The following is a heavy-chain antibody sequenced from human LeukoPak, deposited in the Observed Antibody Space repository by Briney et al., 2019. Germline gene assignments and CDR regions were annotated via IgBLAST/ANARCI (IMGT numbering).Heavy chain of an antibody. D-gene: IGHD6-25*01. Sequence: GGSLRLSCAASGFAFSNFAMSWVRQAPGKGLEWVSAMSGSGDGTYYADSVKGRFTISRDNSKNALYLQMNSLRAEDTAVYYCAKMMGQRLYDYCMDVWGKGTTVTVSS. CDR1: GFAFSNFA. CDR2: MSGSGDGT. CDR3: AKMMGQRLYDYCMDV. V-gene: IGHV3-23*01. J-gene: IGHJ6*03.